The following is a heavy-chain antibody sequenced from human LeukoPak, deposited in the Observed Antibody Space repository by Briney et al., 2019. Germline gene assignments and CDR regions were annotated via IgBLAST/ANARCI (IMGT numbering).Heavy chain of an antibody. V-gene: IGHV4-59*01. CDR1: GGSISASY. Sequence: PSETLSLTCTLFGGSISASYWSWLRQPPGRELEWIGYIYFSGTSTTYNPSLQSRVTISIDPSKNQFYLNLRDVTAADTAVYYCARDLRIAAAGPGAYYYGMDVWGQRTTVTVS. CDR2: IYFSGTST. J-gene: IGHJ6*02. D-gene: IGHD6-13*01. CDR3: ARDLRIAAAGPGAYYYGMDV.